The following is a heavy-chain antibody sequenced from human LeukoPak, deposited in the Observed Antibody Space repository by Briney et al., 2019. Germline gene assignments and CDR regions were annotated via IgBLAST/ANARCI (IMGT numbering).Heavy chain of an antibody. J-gene: IGHJ5*02. CDR3: ARHGPYLGRLGWFDP. CDR1: GGTFSSYA. V-gene: IGHV1-69*13. CDR2: IIPIFGTA. Sequence: SVKVSCKASGGTFSSYAISWVRQAPGQGLEWMGGIIPIFGTANYAQKFQGRVTITADESTSTAYMELSSLRSEDTAVYYCARHGPYLGRLGWFDPWGQGTLVTVSS. D-gene: IGHD1-26*01.